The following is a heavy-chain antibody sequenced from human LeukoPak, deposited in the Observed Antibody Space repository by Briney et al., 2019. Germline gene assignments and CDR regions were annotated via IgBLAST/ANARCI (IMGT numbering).Heavy chain of an antibody. V-gene: IGHV4-59*01. CDR3: ARVPLNYYYYYMDV. Sequence: SETLSLTCTVSGGSISSYYWSWIRQPPGKGLEWIGYIYYSGSTNYNPSLKSRVTISVDTSKNQFSLKLSSVTAADTAAYYCARVPLNYYYYYMDVWGKGTTVTVSS. CDR1: GGSISSYY. J-gene: IGHJ6*03. CDR2: IYYSGST.